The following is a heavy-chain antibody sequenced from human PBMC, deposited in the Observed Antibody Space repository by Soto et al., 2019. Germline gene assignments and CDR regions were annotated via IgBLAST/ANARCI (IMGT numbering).Heavy chain of an antibody. CDR2: IVPIYRTA. J-gene: IGHJ4*02. CDR3: VRDSRAKLSIS. V-gene: IGHV1-69*01. CDR1: GGTFSSYR. Sequence: QVQLVQSGAEVKKPGSSVKVSCKASGGTFSSYRINWVRQAPGQGLEWVGGIVPIYRTADYAPKFQGRVTITAEESARTSYIELRSLKSQDTAVYYCVRDSRAKLSISWGQGTLVTVSS. D-gene: IGHD2-21*01.